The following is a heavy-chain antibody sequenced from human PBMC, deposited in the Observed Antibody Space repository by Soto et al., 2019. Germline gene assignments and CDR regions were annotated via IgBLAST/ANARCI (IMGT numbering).Heavy chain of an antibody. J-gene: IGHJ6*02. CDR1: GGTFSSYA. CDR3: ARSIAVAGLRNYYYYGMDV. D-gene: IGHD6-19*01. V-gene: IGHV1-69*01. CDR2: IIPIFGTA. Sequence: QVQLVQSGAEVKKPGSSVKVSCKASGGTFSSYAISWVRQAPGQGLEWMGGIIPIFGTANYAQKFQGRVTITADESTRTAYMELSSLRSEDTAVYYCARSIAVAGLRNYYYYGMDVWGQGTTVTVSS.